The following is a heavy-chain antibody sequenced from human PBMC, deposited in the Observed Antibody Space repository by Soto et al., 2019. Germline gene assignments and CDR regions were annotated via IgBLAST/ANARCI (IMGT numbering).Heavy chain of an antibody. V-gene: IGHV1-18*01. CDR3: ARGVWGSYRGDAFDI. J-gene: IGHJ3*02. CDR2: ISAYNGNT. Sequence: ASVKVSCKASGCTFTSYGISWVRQAPGQGLEWMGWISAYNGNTNYAQKLQGRVTMTTDTSTGTAYMELRSLRSDDTAVYYCARGVWGSYRGDAFDIWGQGTMVTVSS. D-gene: IGHD3-16*02. CDR1: GCTFTSYG.